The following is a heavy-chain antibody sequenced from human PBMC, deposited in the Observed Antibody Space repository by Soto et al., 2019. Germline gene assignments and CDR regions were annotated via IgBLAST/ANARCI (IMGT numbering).Heavy chain of an antibody. CDR1: GFTFSSYG. D-gene: IGHD2-15*01. CDR3: AKDRYCSGGSCIYYYYGMDV. Sequence: QVQLVESGGGVVQPGRSLRLSCAASGFTFSSYGMHWVRQAPGKGLEWVAVISYDGSNKYYADSVKGRFTISSDNSKNTLYLQMNSLRAEDTAVYYCAKDRYCSGGSCIYYYYGMDVWGQGTTVTVAS. CDR2: ISYDGSNK. V-gene: IGHV3-30*18. J-gene: IGHJ6*02.